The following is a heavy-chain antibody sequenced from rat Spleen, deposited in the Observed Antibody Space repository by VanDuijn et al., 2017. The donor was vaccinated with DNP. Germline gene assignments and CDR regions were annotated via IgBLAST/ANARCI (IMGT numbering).Heavy chain of an antibody. CDR1: GFTFSSFP. CDR2: FSPSGGST. Sequence: EVQLVESGGGLVQPGRSLKLSCAASGFTFSSFPMAWVRQAPKKGLEWVASFSPSGGSTYYSDSVKGRFSLSRDNAKSTLYLQMDSLRSEDTATYYCARDYPGRTEPYWYFDFWGPGTMVTVSS. J-gene: IGHJ1*01. CDR3: ARDYPGRTEPYWYFDF. V-gene: IGHV5-46*01. D-gene: IGHD1-4*01.